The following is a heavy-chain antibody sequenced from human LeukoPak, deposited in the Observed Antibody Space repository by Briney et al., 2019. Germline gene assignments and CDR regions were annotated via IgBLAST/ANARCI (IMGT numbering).Heavy chain of an antibody. D-gene: IGHD2-15*01. CDR2: ISGSGGST. Sequence: GRSLRLSCAASGFTFDDYAMHWVRQAPGKGLEWVSAISGSGGSTYYADSVKGRFTISRDNSKNTLYLQMNSLRAEDTAVYYCAKNLRSPGNYFDYWGQGTLVTVSS. V-gene: IGHV3-23*01. CDR1: GFTFDDYA. CDR3: AKNLRSPGNYFDY. J-gene: IGHJ4*02.